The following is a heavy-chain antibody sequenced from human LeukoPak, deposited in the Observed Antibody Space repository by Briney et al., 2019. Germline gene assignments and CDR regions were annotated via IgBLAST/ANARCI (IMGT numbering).Heavy chain of an antibody. CDR3: ARWTGSGWDYYFDY. J-gene: IGHJ4*02. CDR2: IYYSGST. Sequence: SETLSLTCTVSGGSISSYYWSWIRQPPGKGLEWIGNIYYSGSTNYNPSLKSRVTISVDTSKNQFSLKLNSVTAADTAVYYCARWTGSGWDYYFDYWGQGTLVTVSS. V-gene: IGHV4-59*08. D-gene: IGHD6-19*01. CDR1: GGSISSYY.